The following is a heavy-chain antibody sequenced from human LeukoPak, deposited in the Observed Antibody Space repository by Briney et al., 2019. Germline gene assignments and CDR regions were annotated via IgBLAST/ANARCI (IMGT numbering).Heavy chain of an antibody. V-gene: IGHV4-61*02. CDR1: GGSISSGSYY. Sequence: SQTLSLTCTVSGGSISSGSYYWSWIRQPAGKGLEWIGRIYTSGSTNYNPSLKSRVTISVDTSKNQFSLKLSSVTAADTAVYYCARGPTYSSGWQGWNWHAFDIWGQGTMVTVSS. J-gene: IGHJ3*02. CDR2: IYTSGST. CDR3: ARGPTYSSGWQGWNWHAFDI. D-gene: IGHD6-19*01.